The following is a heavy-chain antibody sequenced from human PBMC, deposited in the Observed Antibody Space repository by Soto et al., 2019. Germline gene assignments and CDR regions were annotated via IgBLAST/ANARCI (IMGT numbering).Heavy chain of an antibody. CDR2: IWYDGSNK. CDR3: ARDGPVWNYVFDP. J-gene: IGHJ5*02. Sequence: QVQLVESGGGVVQPGRSLRLSCAASGFTFSSYGMHWVRQAPGKGLEWVAVIWYDGSNKYYADSVKGRFTISRDNSKNTLYLQMNSLSAEDTAVYYCARDGPVWNYVFDPWGQGTLVTVSS. V-gene: IGHV3-33*01. CDR1: GFTFSSYG. D-gene: IGHD1-7*01.